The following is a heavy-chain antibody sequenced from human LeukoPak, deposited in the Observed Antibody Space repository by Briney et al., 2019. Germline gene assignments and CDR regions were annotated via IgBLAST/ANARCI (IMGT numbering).Heavy chain of an antibody. D-gene: IGHD5-24*01. V-gene: IGHV3-23*01. CDR1: GFTFNTYS. J-gene: IGHJ4*02. CDR2: ISGSGGST. CDR3: AKKSRDGYSFDY. Sequence: GGSLRLSCEASGFTFNTYSMNWARQAPGKGLEWVSAISGSGGSTYYADSVKGRFTISRDNSKNTLYLQMNSLRAEDTAVYYCAKKSRDGYSFDYWGQGTLVTVSS.